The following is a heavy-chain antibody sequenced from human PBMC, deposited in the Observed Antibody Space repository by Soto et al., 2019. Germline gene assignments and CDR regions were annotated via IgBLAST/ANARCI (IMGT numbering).Heavy chain of an antibody. CDR2: IKPDGSEK. D-gene: IGHD3-16*01. CDR3: ARGGGNCDY. J-gene: IGHJ4*02. V-gene: IGHV3-7*04. Sequence: EVQLVESGGGLVQPGGSLRLSCAASGFTFSTFWMSWVRQAPGKWLEWVANIKPDGSEKSYVDSVKGRFTISRDNAENSLYLQMTSQRIEDTALYYCARGGGNCDYCIQGNLLTVSS. CDR1: GFTFSTFW.